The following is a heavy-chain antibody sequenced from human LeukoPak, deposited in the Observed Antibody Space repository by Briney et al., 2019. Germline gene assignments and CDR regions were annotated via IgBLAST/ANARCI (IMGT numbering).Heavy chain of an antibody. D-gene: IGHD7-27*01. V-gene: IGHV4-30-2*01. J-gene: IGHJ4*02. Sequence: PSETLSLTCTVSGGSINSAGYYWSWIRQPPGKGLEWIGYIYHSGSTYYNPSLKSRVTISVDRSKNQFSLNLTSVTAADTAVYYCVRVAQPDWGSEDHWGQGILVTVSS. CDR1: GGSINSAGYY. CDR2: IYHSGST. CDR3: VRVAQPDWGSEDH.